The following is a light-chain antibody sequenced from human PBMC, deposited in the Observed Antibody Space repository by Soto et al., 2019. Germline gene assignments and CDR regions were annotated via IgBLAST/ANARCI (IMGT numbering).Light chain of an antibody. CDR2: DDS. CDR3: QVWDTSSDQGV. J-gene: IGLJ1*01. Sequence: SYELAQPPSVSVAPGQTATVTCGGNDVGSKSVHWYQQKPGQAPVLVVYDDSDRPSGIPERFSGSNSGNTATLTISRVEAGDEADYYCQVWDTSSDQGVFGTGTKVTVL. V-gene: IGLV3-21*02. CDR1: DVGSKS.